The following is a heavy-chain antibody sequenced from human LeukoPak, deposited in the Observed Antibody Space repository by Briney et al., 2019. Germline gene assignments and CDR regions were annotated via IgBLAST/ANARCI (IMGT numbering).Heavy chain of an antibody. CDR2: INHSGST. Sequence: PSETLSLTCAVYGGSFSGYYWSWIRQPPGKGLEWIGEINHSGSTNYNPSLKSRVTISVDTSKNQFSLKLSSVTAADTAVYYCARHRSSGWYLNWGQGTLVTVSS. CDR1: GGSFSGYY. CDR3: ARHRSSGWYLN. D-gene: IGHD6-19*01. J-gene: IGHJ4*02. V-gene: IGHV4-34*01.